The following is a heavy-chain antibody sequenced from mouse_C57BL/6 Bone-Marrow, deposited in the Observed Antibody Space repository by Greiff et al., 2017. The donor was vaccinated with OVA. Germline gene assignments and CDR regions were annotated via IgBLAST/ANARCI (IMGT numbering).Heavy chain of an antibody. CDR1: GFNFNDYY. V-gene: IGHV14-4*01. Sequence: VQLQQSGAELVRPGASVKLSCTASGFNFNDYYMHWVKERPEQGLEWIGWIDPENGDTEYASKFQGKATITADTSSKTVYLHLSSLTSEDTAVYYCTTYRYWGQGTTLTVSS. CDR2: IDPENGDT. J-gene: IGHJ2*01. CDR3: TTYRY.